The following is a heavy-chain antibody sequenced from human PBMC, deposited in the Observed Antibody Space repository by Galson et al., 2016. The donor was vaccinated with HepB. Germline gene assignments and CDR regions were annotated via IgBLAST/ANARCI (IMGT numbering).Heavy chain of an antibody. J-gene: IGHJ3*01. CDR1: GGPISSSFYY. Sequence: QLQESGPGLVRPSQTLSLTCTVSGGPISSSFYYWTWIRQAPGKGLEWICNLYYTRAPYYNPSLQNRVTISADTSKNQFSLSLTFVTAADTALYSCARQDRAGLVNFWGPGTMVTVSS. CDR2: LYYTRAP. D-gene: IGHD3/OR15-3a*01. CDR3: ARQDRAGLVNF. V-gene: IGHV4-39*01.